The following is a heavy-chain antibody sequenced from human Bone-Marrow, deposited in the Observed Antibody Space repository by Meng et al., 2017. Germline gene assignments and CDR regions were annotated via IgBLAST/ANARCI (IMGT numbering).Heavy chain of an antibody. Sequence: GESLKISCAASGFTFSSYGMHWVRQAPGKGLEWVAVIWYDGSNKYYADSVKGRFTISRDNAKNSLYLQMNSLRAEDTAVYYCAREDTYYYDSSGYYSTKHDAFDIWGQGTMVTVSS. CDR1: GFTFSSYG. CDR3: AREDTYYYDSSGYYSTKHDAFDI. D-gene: IGHD3-22*01. J-gene: IGHJ3*02. V-gene: IGHV3-33*01. CDR2: IWYDGSNK.